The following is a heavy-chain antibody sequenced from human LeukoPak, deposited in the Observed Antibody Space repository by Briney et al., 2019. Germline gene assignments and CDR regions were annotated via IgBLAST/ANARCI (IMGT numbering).Heavy chain of an antibody. J-gene: IGHJ3*02. D-gene: IGHD1-1*01. Sequence: PGGSLTLSCAASGFTFSSYSMNWVRQAPGKGLEWVANIKQDGSEKYYVDSVKGRFAISRDNAKNSLYLQMNSLRAEDTAVYYCARDDNWKNAFDIWGQGTMVTVSS. CDR2: IKQDGSEK. V-gene: IGHV3-7*01. CDR3: ARDDNWKNAFDI. CDR1: GFTFSSYS.